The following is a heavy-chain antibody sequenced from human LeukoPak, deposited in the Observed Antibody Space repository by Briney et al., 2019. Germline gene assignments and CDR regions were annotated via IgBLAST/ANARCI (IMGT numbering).Heavy chain of an antibody. CDR1: GGSISSSSYY. V-gene: IGHV4-39*07. CDR3: ASLRKDIVVVTARGAFDI. Sequence: SETLSLTCTVSGGSISSSSYYWGWIRQPPGKGLEWIGSIYYSGSTYYNPSLKSRVTISVDTSKNQFSLKLSSVTAADTAVYYCASLRKDIVVVTARGAFDIWGQGTMVTVSS. J-gene: IGHJ3*02. CDR2: IYYSGST. D-gene: IGHD2-21*02.